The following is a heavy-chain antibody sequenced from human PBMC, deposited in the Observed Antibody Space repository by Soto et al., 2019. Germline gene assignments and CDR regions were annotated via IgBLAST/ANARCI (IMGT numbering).Heavy chain of an antibody. CDR3: ARGIVGAERSFDY. J-gene: IGHJ4*02. V-gene: IGHV4-39*01. Sequence: SETLSLTCTVSGGSISSSSYYWGWIRQSPGKGLEWIGNIYYSGSTYYNPSLKSRVTISVDTSKKQFSLKVNSVTAADTAMYYCARGIVGAERSFDYWGQGTLVTVSS. CDR1: GGSISSSSYY. D-gene: IGHD1-26*01. CDR2: IYYSGST.